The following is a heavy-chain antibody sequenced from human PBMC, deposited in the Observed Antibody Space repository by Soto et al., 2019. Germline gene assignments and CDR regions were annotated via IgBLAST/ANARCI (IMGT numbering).Heavy chain of an antibody. J-gene: IGHJ6*02. CDR2: IYPGDSDT. CDR3: ARLGFDYDFLSGYYNVHHYYGIDV. V-gene: IGHV5-51*01. D-gene: IGHD3-3*01. CDR1: GYKVSTWHNFTSYW. Sequence: PGESLKISCRGSGYKVSTWHNFTSYWIAWVRQMPGEGLEWMGIIYPGDSDTTYSPSFQGQVTISADKSINTVYLQWSSLKASDTATYYCARLGFDYDFLSGYYNVHHYYGIDVWGQGTTVTVS.